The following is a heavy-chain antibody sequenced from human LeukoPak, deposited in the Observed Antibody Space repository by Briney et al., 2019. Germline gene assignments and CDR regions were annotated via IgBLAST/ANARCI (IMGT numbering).Heavy chain of an antibody. Sequence: GGSLRLSCAASGFSFSTTWMHWVRQAPGKGLIWVSRINSDGTTSYADSVKGRFTISRDNAKNRLYLQMNSLRAEDTAVYYCARDWYYSIDYWGQGTLVTVSS. CDR1: GFSFSTTW. D-gene: IGHD3-10*01. J-gene: IGHJ4*02. V-gene: IGHV3-74*01. CDR3: ARDWYYSIDY. CDR2: INSDGTT.